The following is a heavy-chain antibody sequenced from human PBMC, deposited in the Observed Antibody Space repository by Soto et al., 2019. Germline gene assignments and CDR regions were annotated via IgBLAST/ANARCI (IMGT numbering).Heavy chain of an antibody. CDR2: MNPNSGNT. V-gene: IGHV1-8*01. J-gene: IGHJ4*02. CDR3: ARSYPLVATAYSFDY. D-gene: IGHD5-12*01. Sequence: ASVKVSCKASGYTFTIYDINWVRQATGQGLEWMGWMNPNSGNTGYAQKFQGRVTMTRNTSISTAYMELSSLRSEDTAVYYCARSYPLVATAYSFDYWGQGTLVTVSS. CDR1: GYTFTIYD.